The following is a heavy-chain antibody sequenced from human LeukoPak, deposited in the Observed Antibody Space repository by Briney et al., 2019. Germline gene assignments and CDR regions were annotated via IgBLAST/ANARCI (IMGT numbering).Heavy chain of an antibody. D-gene: IGHD5-18*01. J-gene: IGHJ4*02. CDR2: ITKKADGGTT. CDR3: TRGGYSFARN. Sequence: SGGSLRLSCAASGFNFTDAWMAWVRQTPGKGLEWLGRITKKADGGTTDYAAPVEGRFTISRDDVRSTVSLQMSSLKTEDTGVYFCTRGGYSFARNWGQGTLVIVSS. CDR1: GFNFTDAW. V-gene: IGHV3-15*01.